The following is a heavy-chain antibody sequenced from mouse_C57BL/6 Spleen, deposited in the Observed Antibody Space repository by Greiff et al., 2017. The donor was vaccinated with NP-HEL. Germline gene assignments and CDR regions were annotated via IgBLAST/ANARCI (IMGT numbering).Heavy chain of an antibody. Sequence: QVQLQQSGPELVRPGASVKISCKAPGYTFTSHWMQWVRQRPGQGLEWIGEIFPGSGSTYYNEKFKGKATLTVDTSSSTAYMQLSSLTSEDSAVYFCARGDLNYYGSSPYAMDYWGQGTSVTVSS. CDR2: IFPGSGST. J-gene: IGHJ4*01. CDR1: GYTFTSHW. D-gene: IGHD1-1*01. V-gene: IGHV1-56*01. CDR3: ARGDLNYYGSSPYAMDY.